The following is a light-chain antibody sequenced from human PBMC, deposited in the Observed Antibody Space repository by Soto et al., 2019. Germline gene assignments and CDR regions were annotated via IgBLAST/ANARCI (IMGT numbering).Light chain of an antibody. CDR2: KAS. Sequence: DIQMTQSPSTLSASAGDRVTITCRASQSISSWLAWYQQKPGKAPKLLIYKASSLESGVPSRFSGSGSGTEFTLTISSLQSEDFAVYFCQQYNNWPITFGQGTRLEIK. V-gene: IGKV1-5*03. J-gene: IGKJ5*01. CDR3: QQYNNWPIT. CDR1: QSISSW.